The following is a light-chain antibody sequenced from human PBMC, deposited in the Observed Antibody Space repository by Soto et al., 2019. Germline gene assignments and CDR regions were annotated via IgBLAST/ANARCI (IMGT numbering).Light chain of an antibody. CDR1: NSDVGGYNY. CDR3: SSYTSSSTLV. J-gene: IGLJ1*01. CDR2: EVS. Sequence: QSVLTQPASVSGSPGQSITISCTGTNSDVGGYNYVSWYQQHPGKAPKLMIYEVSNRPSGVSNRFSGSKSANTASLTISGLQAEDEADYYCSSYTSSSTLVFGTGTKVTVL. V-gene: IGLV2-14*01.